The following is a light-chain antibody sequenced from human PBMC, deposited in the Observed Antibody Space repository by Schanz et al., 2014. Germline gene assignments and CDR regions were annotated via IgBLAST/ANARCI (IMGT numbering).Light chain of an antibody. J-gene: IGLJ3*02. Sequence: QSALTQPPSASGSPGQSVTISCTGTSSDVGGYNYVSWYQQHPGKAPKLMIYEVNKRPSGVSNRFSGSKSGNTASLTISGXXXXDEADYYCSSYTGSTSFWVFGGGTKVTVL. CDR1: SSDVGGYNY. CDR3: SSYTGSTSFWV. CDR2: EVN. V-gene: IGLV2-8*01.